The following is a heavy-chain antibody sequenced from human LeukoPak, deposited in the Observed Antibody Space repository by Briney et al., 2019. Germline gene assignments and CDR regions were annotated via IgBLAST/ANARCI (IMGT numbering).Heavy chain of an antibody. CDR3: ARRIAVAGYYYYGRDV. D-gene: IGHD6-19*01. V-gene: IGHV1-8*01. CDR2: MNPNSGNT. Sequence: ASVRVSCKASGYTFTSYDINWVRQATGQGLEWMGWMNPNSGNTGYAQQLQGRVTMTRNTSISTACMELSSRRSEDTAVYYCARRIAVAGYYYYGRDVWGQGTTVTVSS. CDR1: GYTFTSYD. J-gene: IGHJ6*02.